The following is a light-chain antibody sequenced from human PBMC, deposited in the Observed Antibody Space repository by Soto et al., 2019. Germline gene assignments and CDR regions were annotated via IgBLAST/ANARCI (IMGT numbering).Light chain of an antibody. V-gene: IGKV1-33*01. J-gene: IGKJ3*01. Sequence: DIQMTQSPSSLSASVGDRVTITCQASQDVTNYLNWYQQKPGKAPKLLIYDASNLETGVPSRFSGSGSGTDFTFTISSLQSEDTATYYCQQYDNIPFTFGPGTKVDIK. CDR1: QDVTNY. CDR2: DAS. CDR3: QQYDNIPFT.